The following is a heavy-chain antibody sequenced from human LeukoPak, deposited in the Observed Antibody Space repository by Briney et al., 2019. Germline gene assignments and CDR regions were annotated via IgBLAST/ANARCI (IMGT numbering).Heavy chain of an antibody. D-gene: IGHD2-2*02. V-gene: IGHV4-34*01. CDR1: GGSFSGYY. Sequence: PSETLSLTCAVYGGSFSGYYWSWIRQPPGKGLEWIGEINHSGSTNYNPSLKSRVTISVDTSKNQFSLKLSSVTAADTAVYYCAAVCCSSTSCSTDYWGQGTLVTVSS. CDR2: INHSGST. CDR3: AAVCCSSTSCSTDY. J-gene: IGHJ4*02.